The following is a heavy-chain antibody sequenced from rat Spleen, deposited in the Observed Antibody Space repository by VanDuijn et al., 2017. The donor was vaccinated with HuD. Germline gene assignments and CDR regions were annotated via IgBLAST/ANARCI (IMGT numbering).Heavy chain of an antibody. V-gene: IGHV5-19*01. CDR1: GFTFRNYG. Sequence: EVQLVESGGDLVQPGRSLKLTCAASGFTFRNYGMHWIRQAPAKGLEWVASISPSGGITNHRDSVKGRFTIFRDNAQNTLYLQMSKLGSEDTAIYYCVREDLGVEYWGQGVMVTVSS. J-gene: IGHJ2*01. CDR3: VREDLGVEY. CDR2: ISPSGGIT. D-gene: IGHD5-1*01.